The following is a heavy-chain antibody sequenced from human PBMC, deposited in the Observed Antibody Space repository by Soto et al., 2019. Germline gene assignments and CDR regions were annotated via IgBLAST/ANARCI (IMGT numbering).Heavy chain of an antibody. D-gene: IGHD1-1*01. CDR1: DFIVGRNF. V-gene: IGHV3-66*01. CDR3: ASGFCRGGTCNRHLES. J-gene: IGHJ5*02. Sequence: EVELVESGGSWVYPGGSLRLSCSVTDFIVGRNFMTWVRQAPGKGLESVAVIYSGGNTHHEDSAKGRFAISSDTSNNTSYLKVNSLRVEDTALDCCASGFCRGGTCNRHLESWGQGTLVTFSS. CDR2: IYSGGNT.